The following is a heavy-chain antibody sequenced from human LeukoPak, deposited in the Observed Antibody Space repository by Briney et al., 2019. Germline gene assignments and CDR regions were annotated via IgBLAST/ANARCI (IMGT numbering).Heavy chain of an antibody. CDR1: SPSILISS. CDR2: IYYSGST. CDR3: ARPGGEDRYIDY. Sequence: SETQSPAHTEASPSILISSTSSIRQPPGKGLEWIGYIYYSGSTNYNPSLKSRVTISVDTSKNQFSLKLRSVTAADTVVYYCARPGGEDRYIDYWGQGTLVTVSS. D-gene: IGHD1-14*01. V-gene: IGHV4-59*08. J-gene: IGHJ4*02.